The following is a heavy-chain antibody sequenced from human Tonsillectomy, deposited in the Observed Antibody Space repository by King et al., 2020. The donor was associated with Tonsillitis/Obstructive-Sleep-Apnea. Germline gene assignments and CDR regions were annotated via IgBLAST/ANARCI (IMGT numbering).Heavy chain of an antibody. V-gene: IGHV1-18*01. CDR2: ISTYNART. J-gene: IGHJ4*02. CDR1: GYTFTTYG. CDR3: ARGIYFDY. Sequence: QLVQSGAEVKKPGASVKVSCKASGYTFTTYGITWVQQAPGQGLGWMGWISTYNARTNYAQKLQGRVTMTTDTSTSTAYMDLRSLTSDDTAVYYCARGIYFDYWGQGTLVTVSS. D-gene: IGHD2-15*01.